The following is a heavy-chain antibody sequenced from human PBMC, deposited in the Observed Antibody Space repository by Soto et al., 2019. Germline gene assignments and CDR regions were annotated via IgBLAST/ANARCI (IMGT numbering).Heavy chain of an antibody. Sequence: GESLKISCKASGYIFIDYWIGWVRQMPGKGLEWMGIVYPRDSDTRYSPSFQGQVTISADRSTGTAFLQWRSLKASDTALYYCARPPLPGYSIHFNSWGQGTLVTVST. CDR2: VYPRDSDT. D-gene: IGHD2-15*01. J-gene: IGHJ4*02. CDR3: ARPPLPGYSIHFNS. CDR1: GYIFIDYW. V-gene: IGHV5-51*01.